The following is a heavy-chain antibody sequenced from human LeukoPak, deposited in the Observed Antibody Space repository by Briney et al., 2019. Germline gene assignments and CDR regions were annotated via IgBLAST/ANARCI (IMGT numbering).Heavy chain of an antibody. J-gene: IGHJ6*03. CDR3: ARGRISSWYYYYMDV. CDR1: GGSFCGFF. Sequence: PSETLSLTCSVYGGSFCGFFWSWIRPPPGQGLEWIGEINHSGSTNYNPSLKSRVTISVDTSKNQFSLKLSSVTAADTAVYYCARGRISSWYYYYMDVWGKGTTVTVSS. V-gene: IGHV4-34*01. D-gene: IGHD6-13*01. CDR2: INHSGST.